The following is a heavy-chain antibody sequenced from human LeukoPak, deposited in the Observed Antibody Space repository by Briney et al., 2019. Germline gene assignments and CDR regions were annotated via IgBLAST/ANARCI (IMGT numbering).Heavy chain of an antibody. Sequence: SETLSLTCTVSGGSISSSSYYWGWIRQPPGKGLEWIGSIYYSGSTYYNPSLKSRVTISVDTSKNQVSLQLRSVTAADTAVYYCARSDSSSWLFDYWGQGTLVTVSS. CDR1: GGSISSSSYY. CDR2: IYYSGST. V-gene: IGHV4-39*07. D-gene: IGHD6-13*01. CDR3: ARSDSSSWLFDY. J-gene: IGHJ4*02.